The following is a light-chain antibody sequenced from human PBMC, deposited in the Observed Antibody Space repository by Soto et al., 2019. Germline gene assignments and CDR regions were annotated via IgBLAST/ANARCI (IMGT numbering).Light chain of an antibody. CDR1: SSNFGAGYD. CDR2: SNN. V-gene: IGLV1-47*01. J-gene: IGLJ2*01. CDR3: AAWDDSLSGLV. Sequence: QSVLTQPPSVSGAPGQRVTISCTGSSSNFGAGYDVHWYQQLPGTAPKLLIYSNNQRPSGVPDRFSGSKSGTSASLAISGLRSEDEADYHCAAWDDSLSGLVFGGGTKLTVL.